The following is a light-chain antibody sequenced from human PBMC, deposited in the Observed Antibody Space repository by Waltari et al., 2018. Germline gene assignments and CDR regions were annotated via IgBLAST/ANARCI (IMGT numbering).Light chain of an antibody. CDR1: QHISSY. CDR3: QQLSGFPFT. CDR2: AAS. J-gene: IGKJ3*01. Sequence: DIQLTQSPSFLSASVGDRVTITCRASQHISSYLAWYQQKPGKAPKLLISAASTLQAGVPSRFSGGGSGTEFTLTISSLQPEDFATYYCQQLSGFPFTFGPGTKVDVK. V-gene: IGKV1-9*01.